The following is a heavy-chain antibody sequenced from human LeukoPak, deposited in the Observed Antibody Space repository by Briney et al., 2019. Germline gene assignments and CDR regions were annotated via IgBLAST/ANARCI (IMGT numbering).Heavy chain of an antibody. CDR3: ARFLIYYDSSGYHPYFDY. CDR2: IYYSGST. J-gene: IGHJ4*02. D-gene: IGHD3-22*01. V-gene: IGHV4-30-4*01. Sequence: PSETLSLTCTVSGGSISSGDYYWSWIRQPPGKGLEWVGYIYYSGSTYYNPSLKSRVTISVDTSKNQFSLKLSSVTAANPAVYYCARFLIYYDSSGYHPYFDYWGQGTLVTVSS. CDR1: GGSISSGDYY.